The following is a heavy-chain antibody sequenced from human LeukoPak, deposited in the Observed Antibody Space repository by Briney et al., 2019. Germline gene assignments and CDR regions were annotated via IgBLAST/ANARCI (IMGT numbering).Heavy chain of an antibody. CDR3: ARAFTTSWYNWFDP. D-gene: IGHD2-2*01. Sequence: PGGSLRLSCAASGFTFSNYWMICVRQAPGKGLEWVASIKQDGSDQYYVDSMKGRFIISRDNAKNSLYLEMNSLRTEDTALYYCARAFTTSWYNWFDPWGQGTLVTVSS. J-gene: IGHJ5*02. CDR1: GFTFSNYW. CDR2: IKQDGSDQ. V-gene: IGHV3-7*01.